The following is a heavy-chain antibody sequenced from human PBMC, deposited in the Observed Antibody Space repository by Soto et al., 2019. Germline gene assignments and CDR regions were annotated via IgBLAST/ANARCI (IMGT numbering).Heavy chain of an antibody. J-gene: IGHJ4*02. V-gene: IGHV4-59*01. CDR3: ARSTGYYYVDFDY. Sequence: QVQLQESGPGLVKPSETLSLTCAVSGGSISGYYLNWIRQPPGKGLEWIGYIYYSGSTNYNPSLKCRVTISVDTSKNRFSLKLSSVTAADTAVYYCARSTGYYYVDFDYWGQGTLVTVSS. D-gene: IGHD3-22*01. CDR1: GGSISGYY. CDR2: IYYSGST.